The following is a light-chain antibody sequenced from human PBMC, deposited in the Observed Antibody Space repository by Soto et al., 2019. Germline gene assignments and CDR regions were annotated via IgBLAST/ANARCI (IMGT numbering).Light chain of an antibody. CDR3: QQDYSYPYT. CDR1: QGISSY. CDR2: AAS. Sequence: AIRMTQSPSSLSASTGDRVTITCRASQGISSYLAWYQQKPGKAPKLLIYAASTLQSGVPSRFSGSGSGTDFTLTISCLQSEDFANYYCQQDYSYPYTFGQGTKLEIK. V-gene: IGKV1-8*01. J-gene: IGKJ2*01.